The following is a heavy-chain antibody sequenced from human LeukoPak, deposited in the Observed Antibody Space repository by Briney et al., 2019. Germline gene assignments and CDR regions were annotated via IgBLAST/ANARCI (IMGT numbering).Heavy chain of an antibody. V-gene: IGHV1-8*01. J-gene: IGHJ4*02. D-gene: IGHD6-19*01. CDR3: ARSPYSSGWYGRLDC. Sequence: ASVKVSCKASGYTFTSYDINWVRQATGQGLEWMGWMNPNSGNTGYAQEFQGRVTMTRNTSINTAYMELSSLRSEDMAVYYCARSPYSSGWYGRLDCWGQGTLVTVSS. CDR2: MNPNSGNT. CDR1: GYTFTSYD.